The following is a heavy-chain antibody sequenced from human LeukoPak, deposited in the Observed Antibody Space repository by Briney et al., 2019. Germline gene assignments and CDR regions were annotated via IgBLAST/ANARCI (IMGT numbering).Heavy chain of an antibody. J-gene: IGHJ4*02. V-gene: IGHV3-64*01. CDR3: ARGVGMDFWEYYFDY. D-gene: IGHD3-3*01. Sequence: GGSLRLSCAASGFTFSSYAMHWVRQAPGKGLEYVSDISSNGGSTYYANSVKGRFTISRDNSKNTLYLQMGSLRAEDMAVYYCARGVGMDFWEYYFDYWGQGTLVTVSS. CDR2: ISSNGGST. CDR1: GFTFSSYA.